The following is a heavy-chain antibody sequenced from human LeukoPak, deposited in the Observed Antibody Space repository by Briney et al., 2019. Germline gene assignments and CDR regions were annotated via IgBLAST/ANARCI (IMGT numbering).Heavy chain of an antibody. CDR2: IYYSGST. D-gene: IGHD1-1*01. CDR1: GGSISSSSYY. J-gene: IGHJ4*02. V-gene: IGHV4-39*01. Sequence: PSETLSLTCTVSGGSISSSSYYWVWIRQPPGKGLEWIGSIYYSGSTYYNPSLKSRVTISVDTSKNQFSLKLSSVTAADTAVYYCARTDWKGYWGQGTLVTVSS. CDR3: ARTDWKGY.